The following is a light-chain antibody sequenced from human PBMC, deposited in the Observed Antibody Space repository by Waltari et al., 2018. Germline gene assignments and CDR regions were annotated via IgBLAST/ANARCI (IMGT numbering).Light chain of an antibody. Sequence: DIVMTQSPDSLAVSLGERASINCKSSQSVLYSSNNYNYVAWYQQKPGPPPQLLIYGASTRESGAPDRFGGGGSRTLFTLTSSSLQAEYVAVYYRQQYYESPDTFGQGTKLEIK. CDR2: GAS. V-gene: IGKV4-1*01. CDR3: QQYYESPDT. J-gene: IGKJ2*01. CDR1: QSVLYSSNNYNY.